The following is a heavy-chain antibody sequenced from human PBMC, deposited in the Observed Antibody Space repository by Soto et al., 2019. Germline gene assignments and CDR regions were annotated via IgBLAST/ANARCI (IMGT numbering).Heavy chain of an antibody. CDR1: GYTLTELS. D-gene: IGHD3-22*01. CDR2: FDPEDGET. CDR3: ATGRHYYDSSGYYLV. V-gene: IGHV1-24*01. J-gene: IGHJ4*02. Sequence: GASVKVSCKVSGYTLTELSMHWVRQAPGKGLEWMGGFDPEDGETIYAQKFQGRVTMTEDTSTDTAYMELSSLRSEDTAVYYCATGRHYYDSSGYYLVWGQGTLVTVSS.